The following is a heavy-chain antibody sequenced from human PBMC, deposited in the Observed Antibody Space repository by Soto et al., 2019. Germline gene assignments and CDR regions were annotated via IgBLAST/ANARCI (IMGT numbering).Heavy chain of an antibody. D-gene: IGHD6-19*01. CDR1: GFTFSDYY. CDR2: ISSSSSYT. Sequence: PGGSLRLSCAASGFTFSDYYMSWIRQAPGKGLEWVSYISSSSSYTNYADSVKGRFTISRDNAKNSLYLQMNSLRAEDTAVYYCARGRAYSSGWLDAFDIWGQGTMVTVSS. J-gene: IGHJ3*02. CDR3: ARGRAYSSGWLDAFDI. V-gene: IGHV3-11*06.